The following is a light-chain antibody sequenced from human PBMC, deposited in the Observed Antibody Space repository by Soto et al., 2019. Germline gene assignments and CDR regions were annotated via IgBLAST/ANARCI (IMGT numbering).Light chain of an antibody. CDR3: TSYTSSRTYV. CDR1: SSDVGGYDF. CDR2: EVS. V-gene: IGLV2-14*01. J-gene: IGLJ1*01. Sequence: QSVLAQPASVSGSPGQSITISCTGTSSDVGGYDFVSWYQRHPGKAPKLMISEVSDRPSGVSDRFSGSKSGNTASLTISGLQAEDEADYYCTSYTSSRTYVFGTGTKVTVL.